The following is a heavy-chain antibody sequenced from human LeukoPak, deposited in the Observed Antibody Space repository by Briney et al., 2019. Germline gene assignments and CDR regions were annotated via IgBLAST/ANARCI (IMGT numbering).Heavy chain of an antibody. CDR3: AVGGLRDFHY. CDR1: GYSFTSYW. V-gene: IGHV5-51*01. CDR2: IYPGDSDT. Sequence: GESLKISCKGSGYSFTSYWIGWVRQMPGRGLEWMGFIYPGDSDTKYSPSFQGQVTISADKSISTAYLQWSSLKASDAAMYYCAVGGLRDFHYWGQGTLVSVSS. D-gene: IGHD4-23*01. J-gene: IGHJ4*02.